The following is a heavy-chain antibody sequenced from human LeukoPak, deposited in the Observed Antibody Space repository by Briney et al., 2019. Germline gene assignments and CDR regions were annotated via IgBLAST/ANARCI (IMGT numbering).Heavy chain of an antibody. CDR1: GFTFSSYS. D-gene: IGHD2-21*01. V-gene: IGHV3-48*04. CDR3: ARDRVVVSLAY. CDR2: ISSSSSTI. J-gene: IGHJ4*02. Sequence: GGSLRLSCAASGFTFSSYSMNWVRQAPGKGLEWVSYISSSSSTIYYADSVKGRFTISRDNAKNSLYLQMNSLRAEDTAVYYCARDRVVVSLAYWGQGTLVTVSS.